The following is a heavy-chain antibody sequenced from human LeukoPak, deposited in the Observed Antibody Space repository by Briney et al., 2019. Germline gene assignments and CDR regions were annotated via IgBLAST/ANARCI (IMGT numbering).Heavy chain of an antibody. CDR3: ARDRGSYSSFDY. V-gene: IGHV3-7*01. J-gene: IGHJ4*02. D-gene: IGHD1-26*01. CDR2: IKQDGSEK. CDR1: GFTFSSYG. Sequence: GGSLRLSCAASGFTFSSYGMHWVRQAPGKGLEWVANIKQDGSEKYYVDSVKGRFTISRDNAKNSLYLQMNSLRAEDTAVYFCARDRGSYSSFDYWGQGTLVTASS.